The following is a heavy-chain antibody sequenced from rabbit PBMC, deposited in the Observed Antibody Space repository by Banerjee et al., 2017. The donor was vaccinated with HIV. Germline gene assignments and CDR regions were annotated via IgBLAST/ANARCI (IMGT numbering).Heavy chain of an antibody. D-gene: IGHD4-2*01. CDR2: IGAGSSGST. J-gene: IGHJ4*01. CDR3: ASSNVGSWSAGSL. V-gene: IGHV1S45*01. Sequence: QEQLKETGGGLVQPGGSLTLTCTASGFDFSSNAMFWVRQAPGKGLEWIACIGAGSSGSTYYASWAKGRFTISKTSSTTVTLQMTSLTAADTATYFCASSNVGSWSAGSLWGPGTLVTVS. CDR1: GFDFSSNA.